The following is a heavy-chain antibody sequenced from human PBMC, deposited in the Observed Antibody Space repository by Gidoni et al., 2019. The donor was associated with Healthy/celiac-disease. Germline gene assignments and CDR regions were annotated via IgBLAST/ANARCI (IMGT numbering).Heavy chain of an antibody. D-gene: IGHD3-10*01. J-gene: IGHJ4*02. CDR2: ISYDGRNK. Sequence: QVQLVASGGGVVQPGRSLSLSCEASGFTFSGYGMHWGRQAPGKGLEWLAVISYDGRNKYYADAVKGRFTISRDNSKNTLYLQMNSRRAEDTAVYYCAREGAHYAGMDYWGQGTLVTVSS. V-gene: IGHV3-30*03. CDR1: GFTFSGYG. CDR3: AREGAHYAGMDY.